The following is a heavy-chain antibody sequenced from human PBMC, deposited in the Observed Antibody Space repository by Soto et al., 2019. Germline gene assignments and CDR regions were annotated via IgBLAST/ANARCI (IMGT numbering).Heavy chain of an antibody. J-gene: IGHJ4*02. V-gene: IGHV1-18*01. CDR3: ARDPYYYGSGSASFDY. CDR1: GYTFTSYG. Sequence: QVQLVQTGAEVKKPGASVQVSCKASGYTFTSYGISWVRQAPGHGREWMGWISTYNGNTKYTQKLQGRVTMTTDTSTSTAYMELRSLRSDDTAVYYCARDPYYYGSGSASFDYWGQGTLVTVSS. D-gene: IGHD3-10*01. CDR2: ISTYNGNT.